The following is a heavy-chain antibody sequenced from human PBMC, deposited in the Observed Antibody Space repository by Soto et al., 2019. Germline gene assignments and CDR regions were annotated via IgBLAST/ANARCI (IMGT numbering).Heavy chain of an antibody. CDR3: ARVDYYGAGTYLFDY. V-gene: IGHV4-59*01. CDR2: IADSETT. D-gene: IGHD3-10*01. CDR1: GASMGRYY. J-gene: IGHJ4*02. Sequence: SETLSLTCTVSGASMGRYYWSWIRQSPGKGLEYIGYIADSETTNYSPSLRSRVTISLEASKSQFSLKLSSVTAADTAVYYCARVDYYGAGTYLFDYWGPGALVTVSS.